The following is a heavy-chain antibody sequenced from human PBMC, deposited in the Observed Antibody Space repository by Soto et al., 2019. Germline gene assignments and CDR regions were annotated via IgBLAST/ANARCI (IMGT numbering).Heavy chain of an antibody. V-gene: IGHV4-34*01. CDR1: GGSFSGYY. D-gene: IGHD3-3*01. CDR3: ARVPWDYDFWSGYFRNDYYYYMDV. J-gene: IGHJ6*03. Sequence: PSETLSLTCAVYGGSFSGYYWSWIRQPPGKGLEWIGEINHSGSTNYNPSLKSRVTISVDTSKNQFSLKLSSVTAADTAVYYCARVPWDYDFWSGYFRNDYYYYMDVWGKGTTVTVSS. CDR2: INHSGST.